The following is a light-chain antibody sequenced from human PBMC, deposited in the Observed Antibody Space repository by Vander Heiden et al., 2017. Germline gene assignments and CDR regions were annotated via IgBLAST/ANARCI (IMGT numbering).Light chain of an antibody. V-gene: IGKV1-39*01. Sequence: DIQITQSPAFLSASVGDAVTITCRTSQSISNYLNWYQQKPGKAPRLLIFSASSLQTGVPSRFSGSGSGTDFTLSISSLQPEDFATYYCQQSFSTLMFTCGQGTKLEIK. J-gene: IGKJ2*01. CDR1: QSISNY. CDR2: SAS. CDR3: QQSFSTLMFT.